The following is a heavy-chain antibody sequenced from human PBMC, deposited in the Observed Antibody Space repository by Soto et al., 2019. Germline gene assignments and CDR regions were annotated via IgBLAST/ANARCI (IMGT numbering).Heavy chain of an antibody. CDR3: AKDRHYPRDYFHY. D-gene: IGHD3-10*01. CDR1: GFTFSSSA. J-gene: IGHJ4*02. Sequence: LRLSCAASGFTFSSSAISWVRQAPGKGLEWVSAVSANGQGIYYADSVRGRFTISRDNSKNTVFLHMDSLSAEDTAVCYRAKDRHYPRDYFHYWGQGALVTVSS. CDR2: VSANGQGI. V-gene: IGHV3-23*01.